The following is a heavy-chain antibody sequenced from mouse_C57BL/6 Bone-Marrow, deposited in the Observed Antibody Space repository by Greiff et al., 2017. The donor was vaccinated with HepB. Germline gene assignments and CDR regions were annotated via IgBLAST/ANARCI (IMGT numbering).Heavy chain of an antibody. CDR2: IYPGSGST. CDR1: GYTFTSYW. CDR3: GGGFQDWYFDV. V-gene: IGHV1-55*01. J-gene: IGHJ1*03. D-gene: IGHD3-2*02. Sequence: QVQLKQSGAELVKPGASVKMSCKASGYTFTSYWITWVKQRPGQGLEWIGDIYPGSGSTNYNGKFKSKATLTVDTSSSTAYMQLSSLTSEDSAVYYCGGGFQDWYFDVWGTGTTVTVSS.